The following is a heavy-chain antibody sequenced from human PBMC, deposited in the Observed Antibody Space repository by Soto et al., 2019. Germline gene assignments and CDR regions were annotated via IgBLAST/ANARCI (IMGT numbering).Heavy chain of an antibody. D-gene: IGHD6-19*01. CDR1: GGTFSTYA. CDR2: IIPIFGTA. J-gene: IGHJ5*02. V-gene: IGHV1-69*12. CDR3: ARDPTGIAVAGTYNWFDP. Sequence: QVQLVQSGAEVKRPGSSVKVSCKASGGTFSTYAISWVRQAPGQGLEWMGGIIPIFGTANYAQKFHGRVTITADESTSTAYMELSSLRSEDTAVYYCARDPTGIAVAGTYNWFDPWGQGTLVTVSS.